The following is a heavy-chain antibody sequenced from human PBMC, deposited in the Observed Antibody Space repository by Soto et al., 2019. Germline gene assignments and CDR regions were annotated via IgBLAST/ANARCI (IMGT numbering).Heavy chain of an antibody. D-gene: IGHD6-19*01. Sequence: QVLLQESGPGLVQPSGTLSLSCVVSGVSIGSNYYWGWVRQPPGKGLEWLGDMSHIGSVNYNASLQSRVTISMDKSQNQVSLKLNSETAADTAVYYCARSRGWYAIDYWGQGTLVIVSS. CDR1: GVSIGSNYY. CDR2: MSHIGSV. V-gene: IGHV4-4*02. J-gene: IGHJ4*02. CDR3: ARSRGWYAIDY.